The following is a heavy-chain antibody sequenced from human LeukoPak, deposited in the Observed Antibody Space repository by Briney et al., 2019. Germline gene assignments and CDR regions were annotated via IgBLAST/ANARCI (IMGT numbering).Heavy chain of an antibody. Sequence: SGTLSLTCAVSGGSISSSNWWSWVRQPPGKGLEWIGYIYYSGSTYYNPSLKSRITISMDTSENQFSLKLSSVTAADTAVYYCAREYCSSTSCYQYHFDYWGQGTLVTVSS. V-gene: IGHV4-4*02. CDR1: GGSISSSNW. J-gene: IGHJ4*02. D-gene: IGHD2-2*01. CDR3: AREYCSSTSCYQYHFDY. CDR2: IYYSGST.